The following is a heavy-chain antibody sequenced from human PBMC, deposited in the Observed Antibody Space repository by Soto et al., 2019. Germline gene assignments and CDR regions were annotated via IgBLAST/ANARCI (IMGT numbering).Heavy chain of an antibody. J-gene: IGHJ4*02. V-gene: IGHV3-20*04. CDR1: GFSFDDYA. CDR2: INWNGGRM. CDR3: TNDLLTGPPDY. Sequence: TGGSLRLSCAGSGFSFDDYAMSWVRQAPGKGLEWVSGINWNGGRMGYADSVKGRFTISRDNAKNSLYLQMNSLRAEDTALYYCTNDLLTGPPDYWGQGTLVTVSS. D-gene: IGHD3-9*01.